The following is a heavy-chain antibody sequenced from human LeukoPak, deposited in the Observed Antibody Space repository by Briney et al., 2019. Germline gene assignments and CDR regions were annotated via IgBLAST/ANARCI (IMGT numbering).Heavy chain of an antibody. J-gene: IGHJ4*02. Sequence: GGSLRLSCAASGFTFSSYGMHWVRQAPGKGLEWVSVIYSGGSTYYADSVKGRFTISRDNSKNTLYLQMNSLRAEDTAVYYCTQIDYWGQGTLVTVSS. CDR1: GFTFSSYG. CDR2: IYSGGST. V-gene: IGHV3-NL1*01. CDR3: TQIDY.